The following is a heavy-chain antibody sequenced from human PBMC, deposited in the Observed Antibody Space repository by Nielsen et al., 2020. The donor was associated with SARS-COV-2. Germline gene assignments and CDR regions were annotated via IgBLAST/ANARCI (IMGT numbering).Heavy chain of an antibody. CDR3: ATEAVADDWYFDL. Sequence: GESLKISCAASGFTFDDYGMGWVRQAPGKGLEWVSGINWNGGSTGYADSVKGRFTISRDNAKNSLYLQMNSLRAEDTALYHCATEAVADDWYFDLWGRGTLVTVSS. V-gene: IGHV3-20*01. J-gene: IGHJ2*01. CDR2: INWNGGST. D-gene: IGHD6-19*01. CDR1: GFTFDDYG.